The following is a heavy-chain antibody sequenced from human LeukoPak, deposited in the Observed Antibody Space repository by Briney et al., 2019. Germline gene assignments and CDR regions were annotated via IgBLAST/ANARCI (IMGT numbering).Heavy chain of an antibody. CDR3: AKNLYCGGGSCYPSALGMDV. CDR1: GITFSSSA. CDR2: ISGSGNRT. Sequence: PGGSLRLSCAASGITFSSSAMSWVRQAPGKGLEWVSSISGSGNRTYYADSVKGRFTISRDNSKNTLFLQMNSLRAEDTAVYYCAKNLYCGGGSCYPSALGMDVWGQGTTVTVSS. J-gene: IGHJ6*02. D-gene: IGHD2-15*01. V-gene: IGHV3-23*01.